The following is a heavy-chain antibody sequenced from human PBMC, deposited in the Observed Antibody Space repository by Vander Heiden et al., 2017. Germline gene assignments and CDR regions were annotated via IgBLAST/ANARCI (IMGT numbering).Heavy chain of an antibody. D-gene: IGHD1-1*01. V-gene: IGHV3-21*01. CDR1: GFTFSSYS. CDR2: ISSSSSYI. J-gene: IGHJ6*02. CDR3: ARGVTTGTTWYDYYYYYGMDV. Sequence: EVQLVESGGGLVKPGGSLRLSSSASGFTFSSYSMNCVRQAPGKGLEWVSSISSSSSYIYYADSVKGRFTISRDNAKNSLYLQMNSLRAEDTAVYYCARGVTTGTTWYDYYYYYGMDVWGQGTTVTVSS.